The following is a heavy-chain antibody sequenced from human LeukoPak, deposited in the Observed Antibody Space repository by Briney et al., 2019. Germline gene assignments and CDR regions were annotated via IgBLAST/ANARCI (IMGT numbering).Heavy chain of an antibody. Sequence: GGSLRLSCAASGFTFSSYAMHWVRQGPGKGLEWVAYIAHHGNDKYYIDSVKGRFTISRDNSKRTLYLEMNSLRADDTAMYYCAKDGSWSCTDWGQGTLVTVSS. CDR3: AKDGSWSCTD. D-gene: IGHD2-8*02. V-gene: IGHV3-30*02. CDR1: GFTFSSYA. CDR2: IAHHGNDK. J-gene: IGHJ4*02.